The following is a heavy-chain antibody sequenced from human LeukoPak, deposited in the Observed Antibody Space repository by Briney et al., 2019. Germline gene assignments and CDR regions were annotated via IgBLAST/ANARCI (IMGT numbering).Heavy chain of an antibody. CDR3: ARMNAAMGSFFDP. D-gene: IGHD5-18*01. CDR2: INSAGSDT. V-gene: IGHV3-74*01. Sequence: GGSLRVSCAASGFTFTNYWMHWLRQALGKGLVWVSRINSAGSDTNYADSVRGRFTISRDNAKNTLYLQMNSLRTEDTAVYYCARMNAAMGSFFDPWGQGTLVTVSS. J-gene: IGHJ5*02. CDR1: GFTFTNYW.